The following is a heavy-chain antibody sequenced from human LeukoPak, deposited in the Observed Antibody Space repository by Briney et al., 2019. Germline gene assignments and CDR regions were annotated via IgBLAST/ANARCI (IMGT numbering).Heavy chain of an antibody. CDR3: AKDVGDYYGPGSYPDILGY. J-gene: IGHJ4*02. V-gene: IGHV3-23*01. CDR2: ISGSGGST. CDR1: GFTFSSYA. Sequence: GGSLRLSCAASGFTFSSYAMSWVRQAPGKGLEWVSAISGSGGSTYYADSVKGRFTISRDNSKNTLYLQMNSLRAEDTAVYYCAKDVGDYYGPGSYPDILGYWGREPWSPSPQ. D-gene: IGHD3-10*01.